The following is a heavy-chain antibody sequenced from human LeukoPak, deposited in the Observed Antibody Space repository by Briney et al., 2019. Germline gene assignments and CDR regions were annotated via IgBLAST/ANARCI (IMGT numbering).Heavy chain of an antibody. CDR3: ATGIVIYDSSGYYFY. Sequence: QAGGSLRLSCAASGFTFSSYSMNWVRQAPGKGLEWVSAISGSGGSTYYADSVKGRFTISRDNSKNTLYLQMNSLRAEDTAVYYCATGIVIYDSSGYYFYWGQGTLVTVSS. D-gene: IGHD3-22*01. CDR1: GFTFSSYS. CDR2: ISGSGGST. J-gene: IGHJ4*02. V-gene: IGHV3-23*01.